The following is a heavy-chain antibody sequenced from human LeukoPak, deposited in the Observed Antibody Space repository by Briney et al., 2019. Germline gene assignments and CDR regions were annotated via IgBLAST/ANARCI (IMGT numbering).Heavy chain of an antibody. J-gene: IGHJ4*02. V-gene: IGHV3-21*01. CDR3: ARNTYYYDSSGYESVPPYY. CDR1: GFTFSSYS. Sequence: KPGGSLRLPCAASGFTFSSYSMNWVRQAPGKGLEWVSSISSRSSYIYYADSVKGRFTISRDNAKNSLYLQMNSLRAEDTAVYYCARNTYYYDSSGYESVPPYYWGQGTLVTVSS. CDR2: ISSRSSYI. D-gene: IGHD3-22*01.